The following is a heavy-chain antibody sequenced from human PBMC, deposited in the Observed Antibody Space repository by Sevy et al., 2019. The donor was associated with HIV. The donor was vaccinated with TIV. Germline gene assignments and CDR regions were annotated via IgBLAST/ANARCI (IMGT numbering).Heavy chain of an antibody. CDR2: IRSKAYGGTT. J-gene: IGHJ6*02. D-gene: IGHD1-26*01. CDR3: TRVEGATDWGMDV. V-gene: IGHV3-49*04. CDR1: GFTFGDYT. Sequence: GGSLRLSCTASGFTFGDYTMSWVRQAPGKGLEWVSFIRSKAYGGTTQNAASVKGRFTISRDDSKSMAYLQMTSLKTEDTAVYYCTRVEGATDWGMDVWGQGTTVTVSS.